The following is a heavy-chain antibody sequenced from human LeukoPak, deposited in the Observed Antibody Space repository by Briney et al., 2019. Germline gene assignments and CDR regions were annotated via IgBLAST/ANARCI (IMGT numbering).Heavy chain of an antibody. CDR2: ISSSSSYI. V-gene: IGHV3-21*01. J-gene: IGHJ4*02. CDR1: GFTFSSYS. Sequence: PGGSLRLSXAASGFTFSSYSMNWVRQAPGKGLEWVSSISSSSSYIYYADSVKGRFTISRDNAKNSLYLQMNSLRAEDTAVYYCARGGNYDYGDYDVDYWGQGTLVTVSS. D-gene: IGHD4-17*01. CDR3: ARGGNYDYGDYDVDY.